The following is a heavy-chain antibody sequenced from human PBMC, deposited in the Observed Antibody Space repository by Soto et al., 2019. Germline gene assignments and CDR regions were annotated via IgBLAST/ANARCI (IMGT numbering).Heavy chain of an antibody. V-gene: IGHV4-31*03. Sequence: QVQLQESGPGLVKPSQTLSLTCTVSGGSISSGGYYWSWIRQHPGKGLEWSGYIYYSGSTYYNPSLKSRVNISVDTYKNQCSLKLSSVTAADTAVYYCARGAPRTPFDYWGQGTLVTVSS. CDR2: IYYSGST. CDR1: GGSISSGGYY. CDR3: ARGAPRTPFDY. J-gene: IGHJ4*02.